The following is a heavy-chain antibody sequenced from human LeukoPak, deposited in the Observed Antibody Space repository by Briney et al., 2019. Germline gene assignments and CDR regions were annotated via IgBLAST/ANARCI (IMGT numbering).Heavy chain of an antibody. V-gene: IGHV3-7*01. CDR2: MNEYGSEN. J-gene: IGHJ4*02. Sequence: GGSLRLSCAASGFTFSNYWINWIRQAAGKGLEWVANMNEYGSENHYVDSVRGRFTISRDNSENSLFLHMNSLRVEDTAVYRCARVLYGSRVNVIDSWGPGTLVTVSS. D-gene: IGHD2-15*01. CDR1: GFTFSNYW. CDR3: ARVLYGSRVNVIDS.